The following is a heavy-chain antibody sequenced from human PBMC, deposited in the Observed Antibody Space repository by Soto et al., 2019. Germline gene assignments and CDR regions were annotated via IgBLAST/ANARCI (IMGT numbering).Heavy chain of an antibody. J-gene: IGHJ6*04. D-gene: IGHD3-9*01. V-gene: IGHV3-23*01. Sequence: GRSLRLSCAASGFTFSSYAMSWVRQAPGKGLEWVSAISGSGGSTYYADSVKGRFTISRDNSKNTLYLQMNSLRAEDTAVYYCAKSLNYDILTGQDVWGKGTTVTVSS. CDR2: ISGSGGST. CDR1: GFTFSSYA. CDR3: AKSLNYDILTGQDV.